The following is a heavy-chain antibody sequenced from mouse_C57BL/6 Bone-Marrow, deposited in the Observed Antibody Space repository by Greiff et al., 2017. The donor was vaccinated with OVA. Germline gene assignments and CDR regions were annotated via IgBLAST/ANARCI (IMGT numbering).Heavy chain of an antibody. CDR3: ARDPHYYGSSYWFAY. D-gene: IGHD1-1*01. CDR1: GFTFSSYA. V-gene: IGHV5-4*01. J-gene: IGHJ3*01. Sequence: EVKVVESGGGLVKPGGSLKLSCAASGFTFSSYAMSWVRQTPEKRLEWVATISDGGSYTYYPDNVKGRFTISRDNAKNNLYLQMSHLKSEDTAMYYCARDPHYYGSSYWFAYWGQGTLVTVSA. CDR2: ISDGGSYT.